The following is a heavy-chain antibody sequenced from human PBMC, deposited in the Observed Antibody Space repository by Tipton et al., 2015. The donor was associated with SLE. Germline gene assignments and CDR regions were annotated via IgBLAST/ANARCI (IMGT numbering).Heavy chain of an antibody. CDR1: GFTFRNYL. Sequence: SLRLSCAASGFTFRNYLMQWVRQAPGEGLVWVSHINSDGSSATYADSVKGRFTISRDNAKNTLYLEMNSLRAEDTAVYYCVRDNYGVDYWGQGTLVTVSS. V-gene: IGHV3-74*03. J-gene: IGHJ4*02. CDR2: INSDGSSA. CDR3: VRDNYGVDY. D-gene: IGHD4-11*01.